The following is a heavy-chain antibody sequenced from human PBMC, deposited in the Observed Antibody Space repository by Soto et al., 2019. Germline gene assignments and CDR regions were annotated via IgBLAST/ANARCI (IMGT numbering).Heavy chain of an antibody. J-gene: IGHJ5*02. CDR3: ARGSTIVRGAPSWFDP. D-gene: IGHD3-10*01. Sequence: QVQLVQSGAEVKKPGSSVKVSCKASGGTFSRYTINWVRQAPGQGLEWMGRIIPIAAIANYTQKFQGIVTITVDKSSTTAYMELSSLRSDDTAVYYCARGSTIVRGAPSWFDPWGQGTLVTVSS. CDR1: GGTFSRYT. V-gene: IGHV1-69*02. CDR2: IIPIAAIA.